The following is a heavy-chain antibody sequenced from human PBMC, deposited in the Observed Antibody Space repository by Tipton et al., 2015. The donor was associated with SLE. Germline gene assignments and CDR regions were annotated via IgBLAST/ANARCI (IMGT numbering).Heavy chain of an antibody. CDR1: GGSFSGYS. D-gene: IGHD6-19*01. V-gene: IGHV4-34*01. Sequence: TLSLTCAVYGGSFSGYSWSWIRQTPGKGLEWIGGINHGGSTNYNPSLKTRVTMSVDTSKKQFSLKLGSVTAADTAVYYCARGKGNSSGWGHYYFYGMDVWGQGP. CDR2: INHGGST. J-gene: IGHJ6*02. CDR3: ARGKGNSSGWGHYYFYGMDV.